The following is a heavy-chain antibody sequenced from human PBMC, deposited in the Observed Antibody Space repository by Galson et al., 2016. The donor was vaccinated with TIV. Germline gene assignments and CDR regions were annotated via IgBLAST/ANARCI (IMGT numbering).Heavy chain of an antibody. V-gene: IGHV4-30-4*01. CDR1: GAPIRDGDSF. J-gene: IGHJ6*02. CDR3: ARKAGYYYYAMDV. CDR2: ISYSGRN. Sequence: TLSLTCTVSGAPIRDGDSFWSWIRQSPGKGLEWIGYISYSGRNFYNPSLKSRITISVDTSNNQFSVKLPSVTAADTAVYYCARKAGYYYYAMDVWGQGTTVTVSS.